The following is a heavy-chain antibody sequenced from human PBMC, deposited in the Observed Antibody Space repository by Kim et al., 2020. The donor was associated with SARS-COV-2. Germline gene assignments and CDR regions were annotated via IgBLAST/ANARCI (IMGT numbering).Heavy chain of an antibody. CDR3: AGGGQSYTVFDY. Sequence: YYPDSGKGRFTISRDNAKNSLYLQMNSLRAEDTAVYYCAGGGQSYTVFDYWGQGTLVTVSS. J-gene: IGHJ4*02. V-gene: IGHV3-48*03. D-gene: IGHD1-26*01.